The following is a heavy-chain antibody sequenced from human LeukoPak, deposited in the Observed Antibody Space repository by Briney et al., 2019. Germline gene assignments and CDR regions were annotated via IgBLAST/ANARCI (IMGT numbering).Heavy chain of an antibody. CDR3: ARETAVAGTYWFDP. Sequence: SETLSLTCTVSGGSTKNYYWTWIRQPPGKGLEWIGYIYYSGSTSSNPSLKSRVTISVDTSKNQFSLRLKYVTAADTAVYYCARETAVAGTYWFDPWGQGTLVTVSS. CDR2: IYYSGST. D-gene: IGHD6-19*01. CDR1: GGSTKNYY. J-gene: IGHJ5*02. V-gene: IGHV4-59*01.